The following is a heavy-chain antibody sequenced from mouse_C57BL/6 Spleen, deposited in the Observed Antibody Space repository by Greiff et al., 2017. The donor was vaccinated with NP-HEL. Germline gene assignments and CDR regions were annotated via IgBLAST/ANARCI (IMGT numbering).Heavy chain of an antibody. CDR2: INPSNGGT. D-gene: IGHD3-2*02. V-gene: IGHV1-53*01. CDR3: ARGRGSSGYWLAY. CDR1: GYTFTSYW. Sequence: VQLQQPGTELVKPGASVKLSCKASGYTFTSYWMHWVKQRPGQGLEWIGNINPSNGGTNYLEKFKSKSTLTVDKSSSTAYMQISSLTSEDSAVDYWARGRGSSGYWLAYWGQGTLVTVSA. J-gene: IGHJ3*01.